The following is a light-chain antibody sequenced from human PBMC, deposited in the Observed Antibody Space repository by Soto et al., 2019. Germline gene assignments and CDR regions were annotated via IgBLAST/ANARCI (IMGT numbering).Light chain of an antibody. V-gene: IGKV3-15*01. Sequence: EIVMTQSPATLSVSPGERATLSCRASQSVSSNLAWYQQKPGQAPRLLIYGASTRATGIPARFSGSRSGTXXXXXXXXLQSEDFAVYCCQQYNNWPYTFGQGTKLEIK. J-gene: IGKJ2*01. CDR3: QQYNNWPYT. CDR1: QSVSSN. CDR2: GAS.